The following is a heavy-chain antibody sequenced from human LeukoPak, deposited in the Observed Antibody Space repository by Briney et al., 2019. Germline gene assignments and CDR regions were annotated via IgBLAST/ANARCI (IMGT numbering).Heavy chain of an antibody. D-gene: IGHD6-13*01. Sequence: GGSLRLSCAASGFTFSLYEMTWVRQAPGKGLEWVPYITRSGSTTYYADSVKGRFTISRDNAKNSLYLQMNSLTTEDTAVYYCARDMAAAGDYWGQGTLVTVSS. CDR3: ARDMAAAGDY. J-gene: IGHJ4*02. CDR1: GFTFSLYE. CDR2: ITRSGSTT. V-gene: IGHV3-48*03.